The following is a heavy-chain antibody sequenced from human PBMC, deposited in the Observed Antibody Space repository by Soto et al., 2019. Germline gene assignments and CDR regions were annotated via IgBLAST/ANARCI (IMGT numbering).Heavy chain of an antibody. Sequence: HSCAGSGVTICSSSLNRVRQAPGKGLEWVSSISSSSSYIYYADSVKGRFTISRDNAKNSLYLQMSSLRSEDAAVYYCARETYCSGACDYWGQGPLITVS. CDR3: ARETYCSGACDY. CDR2: ISSSSSYI. D-gene: IGHD3-10*01. V-gene: IGHV3-21*04. J-gene: IGHJ4*02. CDR1: GVTICSSS.